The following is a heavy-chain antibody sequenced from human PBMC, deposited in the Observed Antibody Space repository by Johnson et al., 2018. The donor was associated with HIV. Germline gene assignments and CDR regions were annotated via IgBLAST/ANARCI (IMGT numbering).Heavy chain of an antibody. V-gene: IGHV3-30-3*01. J-gene: IGHJ3*02. CDR3: ARGDYYIVTGYAFDI. CDR1: GFTFSSYA. D-gene: IGHD3-9*01. Sequence: QVQLVESGGGVVQPGRSLRLSCAASGFTFSSYAMHWVRQAPGKGLEWVAVISYDGSNKYYADSVKGRFTISRDNSKNTLYLQMNSLRAEDKAVYYCARGDYYIVTGYAFDIWGQGTMVTVSA. CDR2: ISYDGSNK.